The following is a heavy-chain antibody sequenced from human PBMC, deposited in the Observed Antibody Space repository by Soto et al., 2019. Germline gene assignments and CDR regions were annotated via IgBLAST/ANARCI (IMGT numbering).Heavy chain of an antibody. CDR1: GFSFSSYA. V-gene: IGHV3-23*01. CDR2: ISGSSGYT. J-gene: IGHJ4*02. CDR3: AKEPKYSSSWYSGFDY. D-gene: IGHD6-13*01. Sequence: GSLRLFSASSGFSFSSYAMGWVRQAPGKGLEWVSGISGSSGYTYYADSVKGRFTISRDNSKNTLYLQMNSLRAEDTAVYYCAKEPKYSSSWYSGFDYWGQGSLVTVSS.